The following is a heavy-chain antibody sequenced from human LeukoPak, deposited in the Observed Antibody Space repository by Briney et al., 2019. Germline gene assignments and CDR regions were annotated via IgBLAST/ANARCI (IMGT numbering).Heavy chain of an antibody. J-gene: IGHJ4*02. CDR1: GGSFSGYY. D-gene: IGHD3-10*01. V-gene: IGHV4-34*01. Sequence: SETLSLTCAVYGGSFSGYYWSWIRQPPGKGLEWIGETNHSGSTNYNPSLKSRVTISVDTSKNQFSLKLSSVTAADTAVYYCARGRIPNPIHYYYGSGSYNLIDYWGQGTLVTVSS. CDR3: ARGRIPNPIHYYYGSGSYNLIDY. CDR2: TNHSGST.